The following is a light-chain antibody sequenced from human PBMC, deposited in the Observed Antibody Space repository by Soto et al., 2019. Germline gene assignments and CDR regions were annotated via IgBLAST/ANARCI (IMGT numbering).Light chain of an antibody. CDR2: GAS. CDR1: QSISSS. Sequence: EVVMTQSPATLSVSPGDTATLSCGASQSISSSLAWYQQKPGQPPRLLIYGASTRATGVPARFSGSGSGTEFTLTISRLQSEDFAVYYCQQYYNWRPRFGQGTKVEIK. CDR3: QQYYNWRPR. V-gene: IGKV3-15*01. J-gene: IGKJ1*01.